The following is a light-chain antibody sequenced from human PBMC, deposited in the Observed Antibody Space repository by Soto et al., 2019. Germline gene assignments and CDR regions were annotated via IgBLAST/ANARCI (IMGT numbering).Light chain of an antibody. V-gene: IGKV3-11*01. CDR2: EAS. CDR1: QSVSSY. CDR3: QQSTDWVT. J-gene: IGKJ4*01. Sequence: EIVLTQSPATLSLSPGERATLSCRASQSVSSYLAWYQQKPGQAPRLLIYEASNRATGIPARFSGSGSGTDFTLTISSLQPEDFAIYYCQQSTDWVTFGGGTKVEI.